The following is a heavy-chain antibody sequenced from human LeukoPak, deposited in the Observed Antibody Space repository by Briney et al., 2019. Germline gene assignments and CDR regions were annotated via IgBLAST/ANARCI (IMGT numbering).Heavy chain of an antibody. Sequence: GGSLRLSCSASGFTLFWHVMHWVRQAPGKPLEYVSFIHHNGDITSYADSVRGRFTVSRDNSKNTLFLDLTSLRTDDTAVYCCARDMSGTYSFDYWGQGTLVTVSS. CDR1: GFTLFWHV. D-gene: IGHD1-26*01. V-gene: IGHV3-64D*06. CDR3: ARDMSGTYSFDY. J-gene: IGHJ4*02. CDR2: IHHNGDIT.